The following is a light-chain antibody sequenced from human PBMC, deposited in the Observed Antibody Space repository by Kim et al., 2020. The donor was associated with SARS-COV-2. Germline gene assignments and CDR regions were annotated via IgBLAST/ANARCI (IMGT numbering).Light chain of an antibody. V-gene: IGLV2-14*03. Sequence: QSALTQPASVSGSPGQSITISCNGTSSDVGGYNYVSWYQQYPGKAPKLMLYDVTKRPSGVSNRFSGSKSGNTASLTISGLQAEDEADYYCSSYRSSGYVFGTGTKVTVL. J-gene: IGLJ1*01. CDR1: SSDVGGYNY. CDR2: DVT. CDR3: SSYRSSGYV.